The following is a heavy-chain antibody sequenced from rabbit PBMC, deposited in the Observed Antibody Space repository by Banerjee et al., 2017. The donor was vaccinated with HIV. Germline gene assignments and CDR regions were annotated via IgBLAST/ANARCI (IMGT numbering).Heavy chain of an antibody. J-gene: IGHJ4*01. V-gene: IGHV1S43*01. CDR3: ARDLAGVIGWNFNL. CDR2: IYSSNGDK. Sequence: QEQLVESGGGLVQPEGSLTLTCTASGFSFSNKYVMCWVRQAPGKGLELIACIYSSNGDKWYASWVNGRFTISRSTSLNTVDLKMASLTVADTATYFCARDLAGVIGWNFNLWGPGTLVTVS. CDR1: GFSFSNKYV. D-gene: IGHD4-1*01.